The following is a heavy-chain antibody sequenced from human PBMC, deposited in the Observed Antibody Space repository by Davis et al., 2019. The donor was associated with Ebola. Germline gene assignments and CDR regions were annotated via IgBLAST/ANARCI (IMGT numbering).Heavy chain of an antibody. V-gene: IGHV3-30-3*01. CDR2: ISYDGSNK. J-gene: IGHJ4*02. CDR1: GFTFSSYA. CDR3: ARVSPYGDSDY. Sequence: GESLKISCAASGFTFSSYAMHWVRQAPGKGLEWVAVISYDGSNKYYADSVKGRFTISRDNSKNTLYLQMNSLRAEDTAVYYCARVSPYGDSDYWGQGTLVTVSS. D-gene: IGHD4-17*01.